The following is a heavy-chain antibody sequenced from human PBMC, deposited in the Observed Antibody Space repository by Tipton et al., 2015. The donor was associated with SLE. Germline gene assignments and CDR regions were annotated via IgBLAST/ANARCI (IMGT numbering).Heavy chain of an antibody. J-gene: IGHJ4*02. D-gene: IGHD6-19*01. CDR3: ARTRAGTGYFDY. CDR2: IYYSGST. Sequence: LRLSCAVSGYSISSGYYWGWIRQPPGKGLEWIGSIYYSGSTYYNPSLKSRVPISVDTSKNQLSLKLGSVTAADTAVYYCARTRAGTGYFDYWGQGTLVTVSS. CDR1: GYSISSGYY. V-gene: IGHV4-38-2*01.